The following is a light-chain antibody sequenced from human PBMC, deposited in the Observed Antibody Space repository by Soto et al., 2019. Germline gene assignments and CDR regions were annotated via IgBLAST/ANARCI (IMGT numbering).Light chain of an antibody. CDR3: AAWDDSLSGGV. Sequence: QSVLTQPPSASGTPEQRVTISCSGSSSNIGSNFVYWYQQFPGTAPKLLIYRNNQRPSGVPDRFSGSKSGTSASLAISGLPSEDEADYYCAAWDDSLSGGVFGGGTKLTVL. V-gene: IGLV1-47*01. CDR1: SSNIGSNF. CDR2: RNN. J-gene: IGLJ3*02.